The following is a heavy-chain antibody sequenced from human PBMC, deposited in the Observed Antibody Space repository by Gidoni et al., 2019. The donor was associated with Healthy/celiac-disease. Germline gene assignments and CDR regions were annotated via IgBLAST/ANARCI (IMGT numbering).Heavy chain of an antibody. Sequence: QVQLQQWGAGLLKPSETLSLTCAVYGGSFSGYYWSWIRQPPGKGLEWIGEINHSGSTNYNPSLKSRVTISVDTSKNQFSLKLSSVTAADTAVYYCARGQVGSGSYYQSKMYYYYYYGMDVWGQGTTVTVSS. V-gene: IGHV4-34*01. D-gene: IGHD3-10*01. CDR3: ARGQVGSGSYYQSKMYYYYYYGMDV. J-gene: IGHJ6*02. CDR2: INHSGST. CDR1: GGSFSGYY.